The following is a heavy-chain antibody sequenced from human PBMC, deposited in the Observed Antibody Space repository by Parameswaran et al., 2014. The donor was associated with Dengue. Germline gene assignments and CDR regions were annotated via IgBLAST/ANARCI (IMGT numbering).Heavy chain of an antibody. J-gene: IGHJ6*02. CDR2: ISYDGSNK. CDR3: ARALSGDYVGYYYYGMDV. V-gene: IGHV3-30-3*01. Sequence: GRGLGWVAVISYDGSNKYYADSVKGRFTISRDNSKNTLYLQMNSLRAEDTAVYYCARALSGDYVGYYYYGMDVWGQGTTVTVSS. D-gene: IGHD4-17*01.